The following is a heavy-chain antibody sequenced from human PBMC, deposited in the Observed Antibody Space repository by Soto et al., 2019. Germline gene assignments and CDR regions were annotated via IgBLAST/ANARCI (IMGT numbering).Heavy chain of an antibody. V-gene: IGHV1-69*06. CDR3: AGPSVGDYGSFDY. Sequence: SVKVSCKASGGTFSSYAISWVRQAPGQGLEWMGGIIPIFGTANYAQKFQGRVTITADKSTSTAYMELSSLRSEDTAVYYCAGPSVGDYGSFDYWGQGTLVTVSS. CDR2: IIPIFGTA. CDR1: GGTFSSYA. J-gene: IGHJ4*02. D-gene: IGHD4-17*01.